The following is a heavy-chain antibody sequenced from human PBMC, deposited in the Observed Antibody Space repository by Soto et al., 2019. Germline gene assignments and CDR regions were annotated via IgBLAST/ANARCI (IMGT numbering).Heavy chain of an antibody. V-gene: IGHV5-51*01. Sequence: GESLKISCKVSGDGFATNWIAWVRQKSGQGLEYMGSIFPDDSDTRYSPSFQGQVTISVDKSISTAYLQWSNLKASDTAVYYCARTYCSGGSCYPGGNWFDPWGQGTLVTVSS. CDR2: IFPDDSDT. CDR1: GDGFATNW. CDR3: ARTYCSGGSCYPGGNWFDP. D-gene: IGHD2-15*01. J-gene: IGHJ5*02.